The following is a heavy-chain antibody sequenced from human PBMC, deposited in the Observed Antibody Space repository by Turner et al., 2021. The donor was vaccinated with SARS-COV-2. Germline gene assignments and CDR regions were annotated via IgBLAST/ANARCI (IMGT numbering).Heavy chain of an antibody. CDR1: GFTFSGSA. V-gene: IGHV3-73*01. CDR3: TSDRIPAAGGADY. Sequence: EVQLAESGGGLVQPGGSLNLSFPSSGFTFSGSAMHWVRQASGKGLGWVGRIRSKANGYATAYDASVKGRFTISRDGSKNTAYLQMNSLKTGDTAVYYCTSDRIPAAGGADYWGQGTLVTVSS. J-gene: IGHJ4*02. CDR2: IRSKANGYAT. D-gene: IGHD6-13*01.